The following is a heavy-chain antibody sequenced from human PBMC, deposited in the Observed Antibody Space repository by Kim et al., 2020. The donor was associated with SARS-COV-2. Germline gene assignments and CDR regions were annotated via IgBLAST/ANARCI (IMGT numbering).Heavy chain of an antibody. D-gene: IGHD6-13*01. J-gene: IGHJ4*02. V-gene: IGHV4-59*01. Sequence: SETLSLTCTVSGDSISYYYCSWIRQLPGKGLEWIGYIYYGGNTNYNPSLKSRVTISLDPSKNQFSLELTSVTAADTAGYYFARSEGRSSWRQFDYWGEGT. CDR1: GDSISYYY. CDR2: IYYGGNT. CDR3: ARSEGRSSWRQFDY.